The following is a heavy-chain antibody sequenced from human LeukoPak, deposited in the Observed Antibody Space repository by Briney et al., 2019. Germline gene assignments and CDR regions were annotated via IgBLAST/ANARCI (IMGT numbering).Heavy chain of an antibody. D-gene: IGHD2-15*01. Sequence: SETLSLTCTVSGGSISGYFWRWIRQPPGEGLEWIGYIYYRGNTIYNLSLKSRATISVDTSKNLFSLELTSVTAADTAVYYCARHADIAAYREGLDVWGKGTTVTVSS. CDR2: IYYRGNT. V-gene: IGHV4-59*01. CDR1: GGSISGYF. J-gene: IGHJ6*04. CDR3: ARHADIAAYREGLDV.